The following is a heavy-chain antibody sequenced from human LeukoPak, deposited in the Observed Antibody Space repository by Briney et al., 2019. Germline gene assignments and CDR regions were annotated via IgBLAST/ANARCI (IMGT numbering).Heavy chain of an antibody. CDR3: ARGQNRAFDY. V-gene: IGHV4-34*01. J-gene: IGHJ4*02. CDR2: INHDSIT. Sequence: TTSETLSLTCAVYGGSFSGYYWSWIRQPPGQGLEWIGEINHDSITNYNPSLRGRVAISVDTSKNQFSLNLRSVTAADTAVYYCARGQNRAFDYWGQGTLVTVSS. CDR1: GGSFSGYY.